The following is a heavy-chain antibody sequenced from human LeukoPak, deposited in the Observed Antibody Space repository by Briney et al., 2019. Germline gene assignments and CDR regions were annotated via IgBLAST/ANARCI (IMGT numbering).Heavy chain of an antibody. D-gene: IGHD6-19*01. CDR1: GFTFDDYG. CDR2: INWNGGST. V-gene: IGHV3-20*04. CDR3: ARDSIAVAGNDY. Sequence: GGSLRLSCAASGFTFDDYGMSWVRQAPGKGLEWVSGINWNGGSTGYADSVKGRFTISRDNAKNSLYLQMNSMRAEDTALYYCARDSIAVAGNDYWGQGTLVTASS. J-gene: IGHJ4*02.